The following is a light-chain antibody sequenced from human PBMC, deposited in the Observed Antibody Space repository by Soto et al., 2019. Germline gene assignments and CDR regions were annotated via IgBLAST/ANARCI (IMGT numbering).Light chain of an antibody. J-gene: IGLJ1*01. V-gene: IGLV1-47*01. CDR2: RNN. CDR1: SSNSGSNY. Sequence: QSVLAQLPSASGTPGQRVTISCSGSSSNSGSNYVYWYQQLPGTAPKLLIYRNNQRPSGAPDRFSGSKSGTSASLAIRGLRSEDEADYYCAPWDDSLSRLYVFGTGTKVTVL. CDR3: APWDDSLSRLYV.